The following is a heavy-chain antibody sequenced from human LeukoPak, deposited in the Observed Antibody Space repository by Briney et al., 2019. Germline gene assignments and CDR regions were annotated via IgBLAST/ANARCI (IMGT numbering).Heavy chain of an antibody. CDR2: INTGNDDT. CDR1: GYTFTSYA. CDR3: AARPGLAVAGFDY. D-gene: IGHD6-19*01. Sequence: ASVKISCKASGYTFTSYAINWVRQAPGQRLEWMAWINTGNDDTKYSQKFQGRVTVARDTSASTAYMELSSLRFEDTAVYYCAARPGLAVAGFDYWGQGTLVTVSS. J-gene: IGHJ4*02. V-gene: IGHV1-3*04.